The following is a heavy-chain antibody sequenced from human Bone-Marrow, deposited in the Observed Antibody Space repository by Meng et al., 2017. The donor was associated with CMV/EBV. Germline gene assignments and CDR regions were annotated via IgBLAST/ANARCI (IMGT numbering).Heavy chain of an antibody. J-gene: IGHJ4*02. V-gene: IGHV3-9*01. CDR3: AKEEYYYESSGYLGN. CDR2: ISWNSGSI. Sequence: SLKISCAASGFTFDDYAMHWVRQAPGKDLEWVSGISWNSGSIGYADSVKGRFTISRDNAKNSLYLQMNSLRAEDTALYYCAKEEYYYESSGYLGNWGQGTLVTVSS. D-gene: IGHD3-22*01. CDR1: GFTFDDYA.